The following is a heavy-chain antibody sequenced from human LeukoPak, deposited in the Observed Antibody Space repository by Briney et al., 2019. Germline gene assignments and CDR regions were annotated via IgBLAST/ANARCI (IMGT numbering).Heavy chain of an antibody. CDR1: GYSISSVYY. CDR2: IYHSGST. D-gene: IGHD2-2*01. V-gene: IGHV4-38-2*02. J-gene: IGHJ3*02. Sequence: PSETLSLTCTVSGYSISSVYYWGWIRQPPGKGLEWIGRIYHSGSTNYNPSLKSRVTISVDTSKNQFSLKLSSVTAADTAVYYCARGSTSPSERPRHAFDIWGQGTMVTVSS. CDR3: ARGSTSPSERPRHAFDI.